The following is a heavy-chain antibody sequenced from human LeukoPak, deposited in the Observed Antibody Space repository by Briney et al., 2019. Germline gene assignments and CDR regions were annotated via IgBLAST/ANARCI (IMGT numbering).Heavy chain of an antibody. CDR3: ARDRRHRSSGVSDLAYYFDY. CDR2: MNHSGST. CDR1: GGSFSGYY. V-gene: IGHV4-34*01. D-gene: IGHD1-14*01. J-gene: IGHJ4*02. Sequence: SETLSLTCAVYGGSFSGYYWSWIRQPPGKGLEWIGEMNHSGSTNYNPSLKSRVTISVDTSKNQFSLKLTSVTAADTAVYYCARDRRHRSSGVSDLAYYFDYWGQGTLVTVSS.